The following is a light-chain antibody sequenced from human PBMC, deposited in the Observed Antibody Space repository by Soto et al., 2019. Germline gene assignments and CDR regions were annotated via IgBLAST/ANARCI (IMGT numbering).Light chain of an antibody. CDR3: QQRSNWPPAT. CDR1: QSVSSY. J-gene: IGKJ1*01. CDR2: DAS. Sequence: EIVLTQSPATLSLSPGERATLSCRASQSVSSYLAWYQQKPGQAPRLLMSDASNRATGIPARFSASGSGTDFTLTISSLEPEDFAVYYCQQRSNWPPATFGQGTKV. V-gene: IGKV3-11*01.